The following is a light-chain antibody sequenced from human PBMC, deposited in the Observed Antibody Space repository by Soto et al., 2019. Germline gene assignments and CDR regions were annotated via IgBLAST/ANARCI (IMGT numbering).Light chain of an antibody. CDR1: NSDVGGYNF. CDR3: NSYTSSSTLV. CDR2: DVS. V-gene: IGLV2-14*01. J-gene: IGLJ2*01. Sequence: QSALTQPASVSGSPGQSITISCTGTNSDVGGYNFVSWYQQHPGKAPKLMIYDVSNRPSGVSNRFAGSKSGNTASLTISGLQAEDEADYYCNSYTSSSTLVVGGGTQLTVL.